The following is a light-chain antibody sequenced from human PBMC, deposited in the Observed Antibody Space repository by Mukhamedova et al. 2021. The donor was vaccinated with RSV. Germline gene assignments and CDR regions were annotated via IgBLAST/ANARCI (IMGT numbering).Light chain of an antibody. J-gene: IGLJ3*02. V-gene: IGLV1-40*01. CDR1: SNLGAGYD. Sequence: SNLGAGYDVNWYQQVAGRAPKLLIYGNFNRPSGVPDRFSGSKSGTSASLAITGLQTEDEADYYCQSYDRSLSVRAFGGGTKLTV. CDR3: QSYDRSLSVRA. CDR2: GNF.